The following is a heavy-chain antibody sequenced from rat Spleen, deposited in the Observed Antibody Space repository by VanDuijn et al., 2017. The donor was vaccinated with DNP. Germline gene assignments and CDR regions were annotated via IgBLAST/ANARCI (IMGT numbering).Heavy chain of an antibody. D-gene: IGHD1-7*01. CDR2: ISASGGST. Sequence: EVQLVESGGGLVRPGRFLKLSCAASGFTFSNYDMAWVRQAPTKGLEWVASISASGGSTYYRDSVKGRFTVSRDNAKSTLYLQMDSLRSEDTATYYCARLILRVWGAMDAWGQGTSVTVSS. CDR1: GFTFSNYD. CDR3: ARLILRVWGAMDA. J-gene: IGHJ4*01. V-gene: IGHV5-25*01.